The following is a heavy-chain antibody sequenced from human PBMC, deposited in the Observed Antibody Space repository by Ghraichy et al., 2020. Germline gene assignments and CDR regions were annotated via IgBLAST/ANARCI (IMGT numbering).Heavy chain of an antibody. V-gene: IGHV3-7*03. CDR2: IKDDGSEK. Sequence: GGSLRLSCAASGFTFSYSWMSWVRQAPGKGLEWVANIKDDGSEKNYVDSVKGRLTISRDNAKNSLYLQMNSLRAEDTAVYYCARSRPHGEDCWGQGTLVTVSS. D-gene: IGHD2-21*01. CDR3: ARSRPHGEDC. J-gene: IGHJ4*02. CDR1: GFTFSYSW.